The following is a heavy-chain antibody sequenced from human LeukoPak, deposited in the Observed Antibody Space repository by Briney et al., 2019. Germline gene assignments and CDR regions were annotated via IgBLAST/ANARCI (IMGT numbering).Heavy chain of an antibody. J-gene: IGHJ5*02. Sequence: GGSLRLSCAASGFTFSSYAMHWVRQAPGKGLEWVALISYDGSNKYYADSVKGRFTISRDNSKNTLYLQMNSLRAEDTAVYYCARGDFWSGYPMYNWFDPWGQGTLVTVSS. CDR3: ARGDFWSGYPMYNWFDP. V-gene: IGHV3-30-3*01. D-gene: IGHD3-3*01. CDR2: ISYDGSNK. CDR1: GFTFSSYA.